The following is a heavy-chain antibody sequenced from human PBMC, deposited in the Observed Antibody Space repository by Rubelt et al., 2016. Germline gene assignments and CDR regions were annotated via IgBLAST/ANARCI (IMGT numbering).Heavy chain of an antibody. CDR1: GFTFSNYA. CDR3: ARDGAWGGKESACDI. CDR2: ISGSGGNT. J-gene: IGHJ3*02. D-gene: IGHD4-23*01. V-gene: IGHV3-23*01. Sequence: VQLLDSGGGLVQPGGSLRLSCATSGFTFSNYAMSWVRQAPGKGLEWVSAISGSGGNTYYAAFAQGRFTLSRDNPNNTLYLQMNSLRAEDTAIYYCARDGAWGGKESACDIWGQGTMVTVSS.